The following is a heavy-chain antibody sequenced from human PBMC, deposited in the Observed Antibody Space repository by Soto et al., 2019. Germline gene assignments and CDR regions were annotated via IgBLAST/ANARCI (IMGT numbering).Heavy chain of an antibody. CDR2: LKRDGRER. CDR1: GFTFGDYW. Sequence: DVQLVESGGALVQPGGSLRLSCAASGFTFGDYWMTWVRQAPGKGLEWVANLKRDGRERYYVDSVKGRFSVSRDNAKNSLYLKMNNLRPEDTAVYYCARDVYEILGRVVRRLDSWGQGTLVTVSS. J-gene: IGHJ4*02. V-gene: IGHV3-7*03. CDR3: ARDVYEILGRVVRRLDS. D-gene: IGHD2-8*01.